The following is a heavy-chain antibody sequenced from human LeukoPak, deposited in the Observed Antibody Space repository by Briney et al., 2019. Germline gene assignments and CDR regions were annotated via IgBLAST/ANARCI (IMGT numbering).Heavy chain of an antibody. D-gene: IGHD3-22*01. CDR3: ARAPGMYYYDSSGYYLD. V-gene: IGHV4-59*01. CDR2: IYYSGST. Sequence: KPSETLSLTCTVSGGSISGYYWSWIRQPPGKGLEWIGYIYYSGSTNYNPYLKSRVTISVDTSKNQFSLKLSSVTAADTAVYYCARAPGMYYYDSSGYYLDWGQGTLVTVSS. J-gene: IGHJ4*02. CDR1: GGSISGYY.